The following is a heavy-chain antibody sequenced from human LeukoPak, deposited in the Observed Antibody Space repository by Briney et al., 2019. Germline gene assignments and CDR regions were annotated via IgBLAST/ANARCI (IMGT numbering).Heavy chain of an antibody. CDR2: ISGSGGST. D-gene: IGHD3-22*01. V-gene: IGHV3-23*01. CDR3: SRCSSGYSPFDY. Sequence: PGGSLRLSCAASEFTFSSYAMSWVRQAPGKGLEWVSAISGSGGSTYYADSVKGRFTISRDNSKNTLYLQMNSLRAEDTAVYYCSRCSSGYSPFDYWGQGTLVTVSS. CDR1: EFTFSSYA. J-gene: IGHJ4*02.